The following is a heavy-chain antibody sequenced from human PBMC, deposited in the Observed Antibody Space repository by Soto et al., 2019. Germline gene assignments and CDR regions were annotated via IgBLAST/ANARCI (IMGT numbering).Heavy chain of an antibody. CDR2: IDSSGEK. CDR3: ARRHLAVAVSPWFDP. CDR1: GLSITDSEMG. Sequence: QVTLKESGPVLVKPTETLTLRCTVSGLSITDSEMGVSWIRKPPGQPLEWLAHIDSSGEKSYRTFLKSRLAISKDTSKSQIGLTMTNMDPADTATYYCARRHLAVAVSPWFDPWGQGIPVTVSS. J-gene: IGHJ5*02. D-gene: IGHD6-19*01. V-gene: IGHV2-26*01.